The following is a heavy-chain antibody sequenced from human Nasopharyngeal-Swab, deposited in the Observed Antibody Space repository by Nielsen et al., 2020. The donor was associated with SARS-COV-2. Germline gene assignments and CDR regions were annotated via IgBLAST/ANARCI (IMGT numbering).Heavy chain of an antibody. CDR1: GFSFSTYT. V-gene: IGHV3-21*04. CDR2: ISSDSGAK. D-gene: IGHD3-22*01. Sequence: GESLKISCAASGFSFSTYTMNWVRQAPGKGLEWLSSISSDSGAKYHADSVKGRFTISRDNAKNFLYLQMNSLRAEDTALYYCAKGGRIAMIEDFWGQGTMVTVSS. J-gene: IGHJ3*01. CDR3: AKGGRIAMIEDF.